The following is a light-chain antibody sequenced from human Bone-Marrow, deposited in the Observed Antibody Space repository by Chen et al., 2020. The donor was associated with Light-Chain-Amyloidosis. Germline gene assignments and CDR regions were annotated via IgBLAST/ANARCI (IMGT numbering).Light chain of an antibody. V-gene: IGLV3-25*03. Sequence: SYELTQTPSASVSPGQPARTTCSGDALPTKYAYWYQQKPGQAPVLVIHRDTERPSGISERFSGSSSGTTATLTISGVQAEDEADYHCQSADSSGTYEVIFGGGTKLTVL. CDR3: QSADSSGTYEVI. J-gene: IGLJ2*01. CDR2: RDT. CDR1: ALPTKY.